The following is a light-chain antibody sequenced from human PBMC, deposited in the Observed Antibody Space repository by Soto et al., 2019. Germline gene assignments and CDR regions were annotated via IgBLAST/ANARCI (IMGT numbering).Light chain of an antibody. CDR2: EVS. CDR1: SSDVGGYNY. CDR3: SSYTGSSTPYV. J-gene: IGLJ1*01. V-gene: IGLV2-14*01. Sequence: QSALTQPASVSGSPGQSITISCTGTSSDVGGYNYVSWYQQHPGKAPKLMIYEVSNRLSGISNRFSGSKSGNTASLTISGLQAEDEADYYCSSYTGSSTPYVFGTGTKLTVL.